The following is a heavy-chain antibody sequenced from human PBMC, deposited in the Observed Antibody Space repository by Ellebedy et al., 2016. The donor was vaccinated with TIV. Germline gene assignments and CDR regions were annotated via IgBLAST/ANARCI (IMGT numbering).Heavy chain of an antibody. V-gene: IGHV1-69*13. CDR1: GGTFSSYA. J-gene: IGHJ6*03. CDR3: ARVAAPLAIGIGDYYMDV. CDR2: IIPIFGTA. D-gene: IGHD2-2*02. Sequence: SVKVSXKASGGTFSSYAISWVRQAPGQGLEWMGGIIPIFGTANYAQKFQGRVTITADESTSTAYMELSSLRSEDTAVYYCARVAAPLAIGIGDYYMDVWGEGTTVTVSS.